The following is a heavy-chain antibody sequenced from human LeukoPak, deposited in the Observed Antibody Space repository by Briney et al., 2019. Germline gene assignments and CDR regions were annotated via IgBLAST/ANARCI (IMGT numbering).Heavy chain of an antibody. CDR2: ISSGGLYI. D-gene: IGHD5-18*01. Sequence: GGSLTLSCAASGFTFNSYSMNWVRQAPGKGLEWVSSISSGGLYIYYADSVKGRFTISRDNSKNTLYLQMNSLRDEDTAVYYCARVRYSYGVYFDYWGQGTLVTVSS. CDR3: ARVRYSYGVYFDY. V-gene: IGHV3-21*01. CDR1: GFTFNSYS. J-gene: IGHJ4*02.